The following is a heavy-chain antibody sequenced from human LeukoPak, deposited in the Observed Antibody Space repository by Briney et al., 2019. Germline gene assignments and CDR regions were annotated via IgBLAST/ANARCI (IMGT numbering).Heavy chain of an antibody. D-gene: IGHD3-16*01. CDR1: GFTFSSFE. CDR2: VNSDGSST. J-gene: IGHJ3*02. Sequence: GGSLRLSCEASGFTFSSFEMNWVRQAPGKGLVWVSCVNSDGSSTPYADSVKGRFTISRDNAKKTLYLQMNSLRGEDTAVYYCARGGPYSRDAFDIWGQGTLVTVSS. V-gene: IGHV3-74*01. CDR3: ARGGPYSRDAFDI.